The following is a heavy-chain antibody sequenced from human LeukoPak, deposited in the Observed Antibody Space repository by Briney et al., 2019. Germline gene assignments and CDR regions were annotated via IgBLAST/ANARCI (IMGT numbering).Heavy chain of an antibody. CDR1: GYTFTSYG. Sequence: GASVKVSCKASGYTFTSYGISWVRQAPGQGLEWMGWISAYNGNTNYAQKLQGRVTMTTDTSTSTAYMELRSLRSDDTAVCYCARAPPLYGGSYYLPFYWGQGTLVTVSP. V-gene: IGHV1-18*01. D-gene: IGHD1-26*01. CDR3: ARAPPLYGGSYYLPFY. CDR2: ISAYNGNT. J-gene: IGHJ4*02.